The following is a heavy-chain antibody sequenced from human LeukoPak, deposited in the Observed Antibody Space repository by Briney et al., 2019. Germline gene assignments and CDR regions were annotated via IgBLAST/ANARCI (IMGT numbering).Heavy chain of an antibody. CDR2: INHSGST. D-gene: IGHD6-13*01. J-gene: IGHJ3*02. Sequence: KPSETLSLTCAVYGGSFSGYYWSWIRQPPGKGLEWIGEINHSGSTNYNPSLKSRVTISVDTSKNQFSLKLSSVTAADTAVYYCASGLRSIAAAGPPTFDAFDIWGQGTMVTVSS. CDR3: ASGLRSIAAAGPPTFDAFDI. CDR1: GGSFSGYY. V-gene: IGHV4-34*01.